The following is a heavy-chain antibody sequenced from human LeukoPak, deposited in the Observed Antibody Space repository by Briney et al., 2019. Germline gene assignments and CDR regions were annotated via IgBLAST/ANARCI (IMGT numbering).Heavy chain of an antibody. V-gene: IGHV3-11*05. J-gene: IGHJ4*02. D-gene: IGHD2-21*02. Sequence: GGSLRLPCAPSGFGFSAYYMSWIRQAPGRGLEWISYISSRNNYTNYAASVKGRFTISRDNAKNSLYLQLNSLRAEDTAVYYCARALGGDGGSFDSWGQGTLVTVSS. CDR2: ISSRNNYT. CDR1: GFGFSAYY. CDR3: ARALGGDGGSFDS.